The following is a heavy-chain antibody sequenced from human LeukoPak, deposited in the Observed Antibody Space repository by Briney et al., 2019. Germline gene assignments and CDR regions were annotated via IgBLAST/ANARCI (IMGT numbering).Heavy chain of an antibody. D-gene: IGHD3-3*01. CDR2: IYDSGST. J-gene: IGHJ5*02. CDR1: GGSISSYC. V-gene: IGHV4-59*08. CDR3: ARGASVRITIFGVVIMSFDP. Sequence: SETLSLTCTVSGGSISSYCWSWIRQPPGKGLEWIGYIYDSGSTNYNPSLKSRVTISVDTSKNQFSLKLSSVTAADTAVYYCARGASVRITIFGVVIMSFDPWGQGILVTVSS.